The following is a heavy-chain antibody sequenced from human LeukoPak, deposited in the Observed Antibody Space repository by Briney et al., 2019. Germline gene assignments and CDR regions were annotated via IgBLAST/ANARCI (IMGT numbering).Heavy chain of an antibody. CDR1: GFIFSSLG. V-gene: IGHV3-30*02. CDR2: IRYDGSNK. J-gene: IGHJ6*02. Sequence: GGSLRLSCAASGFIFSSLGMHWVRQAPGKGLEWVTFIRYDGSNKYYADSVKGRFTISRDNSKNTLYLQMNSLRAEDTAVYYCAREGHYGMDVWGQGTTVTVSS. CDR3: AREGHYGMDV.